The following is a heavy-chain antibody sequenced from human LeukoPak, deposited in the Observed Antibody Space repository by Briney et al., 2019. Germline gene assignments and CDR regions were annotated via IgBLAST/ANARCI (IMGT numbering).Heavy chain of an antibody. V-gene: IGHV1-2*06. CDR3: ARDFMGYYGSEASSGDV. D-gene: IGHD3-10*01. CDR1: GYTFTGYY. Sequence: ASVKVSCKASGYTFTGYYMHWVRQAPGQGLEWMGRINPNSGGTNYAQKFQGRVTMTRDTSISTAYMELSRLRSDDTAVYYCARDFMGYYGSEASSGDVWGKGTTVTVSS. J-gene: IGHJ6*04. CDR2: INPNSGGT.